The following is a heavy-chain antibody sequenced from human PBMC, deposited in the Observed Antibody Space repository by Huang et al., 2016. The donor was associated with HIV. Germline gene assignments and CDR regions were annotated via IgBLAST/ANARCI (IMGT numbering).Heavy chain of an antibody. CDR3: VRPKITATPSDSSWSYFDF. CDR2: VTHRRSA. Sequence: QVRLEQWGPNLLKPSDTLSLKCAVYGDSVRDYFWTWIRQSPVKGGEWIVEVTHRRSASHNPSHRIRISMSLGPSKNQIYLKLASVTAANTAGYFCVRPKITATPSDSSWSYFDFWGRGTPVTVSS. D-gene: IGHD3-10*01. J-gene: IGHJ4*02. V-gene: IGHV4-34*01. CDR1: GDSVRDYF.